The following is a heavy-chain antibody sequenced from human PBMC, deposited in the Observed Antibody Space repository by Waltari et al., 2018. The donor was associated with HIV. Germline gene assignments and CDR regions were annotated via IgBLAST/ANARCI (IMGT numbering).Heavy chain of an antibody. J-gene: IGHJ4*02. V-gene: IGHV4-34*01. CDR3: ARGLQWLNKGVFDY. D-gene: IGHD3-3*01. CDR1: GGSFSGYY. Sequence: QVQLQQWGAGLLKPSETLSLTCAVYGGSFSGYYWSWIRQPPGKGLEWIGEINHSGSTNYNPSLKSRVTISVDTSKNQFSLKLSSVTAADTAVYYCARGLQWLNKGVFDYWGQGTLVTVSS. CDR2: INHSGST.